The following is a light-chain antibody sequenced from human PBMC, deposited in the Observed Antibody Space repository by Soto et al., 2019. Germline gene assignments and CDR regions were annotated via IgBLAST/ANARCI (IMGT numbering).Light chain of an antibody. CDR2: DTS. Sequence: EIVVTQSPATLSVSPGERVTLSCRASQSVSSSLAWYQQRPGQAPRLLIYDTSTTAAGISARFSGSGSGTEFTLIISSLQSEDVGVYYCQQYIDWPPGTFGQGTAVEIK. V-gene: IGKV3-15*01. CDR3: QQYIDWPPGT. CDR1: QSVSSS. J-gene: IGKJ1*01.